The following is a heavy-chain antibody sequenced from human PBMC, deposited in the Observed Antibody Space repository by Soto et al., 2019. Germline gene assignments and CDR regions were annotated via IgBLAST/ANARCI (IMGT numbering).Heavy chain of an antibody. J-gene: IGHJ4*02. D-gene: IGHD3-10*01. Sequence: HPGGSLRLSCAASGFIFSNFAMYWVRRAPGKGLEWVSSIRQSGDRSSCADSAKGRFTISRDNSKNTLYLQMNGLRLDDTAVYYCVTAVRTRLDNWGPGTLVTVSS. CDR2: IRQSGDRS. CDR3: VTAVRTRLDN. CDR1: GFIFSNFA. V-gene: IGHV3-23*01.